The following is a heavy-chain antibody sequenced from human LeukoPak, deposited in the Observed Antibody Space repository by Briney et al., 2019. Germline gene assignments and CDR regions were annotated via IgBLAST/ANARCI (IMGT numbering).Heavy chain of an antibody. Sequence: GASMKVSCKASGYTFTNYGISWVRQAPGQGLEWMGWISAYRGNTNYAQSLQGRVTMTTDASTSTAYMELRSLRSDDTAVYYCARDDYRTTGRTTIFPGFDPWGQGTLVTVSS. V-gene: IGHV1-18*01. D-gene: IGHD3-3*01. CDR1: GYTFTNYG. CDR2: ISAYRGNT. J-gene: IGHJ5*02. CDR3: ARDDYRTTGRTTIFPGFDP.